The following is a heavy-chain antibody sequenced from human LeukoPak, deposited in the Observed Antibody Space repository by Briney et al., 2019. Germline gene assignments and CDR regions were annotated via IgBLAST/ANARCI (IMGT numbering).Heavy chain of an antibody. V-gene: IGHV4-39*07. J-gene: IGHJ5*02. CDR1: GGSISSGTDY. CDR3: ARADSHSYHYYGSGSPGGWFDP. D-gene: IGHD3-10*01. Sequence: SETLSLTCTVSGGSISSGTDYWGWIRQPPGAGLEWIGSIYYSGSTNYNPSLKSRVTISVDTSKNQFSLKLSSVTAADTAVYYCARADSHSYHYYGSGSPGGWFDPWGQGTLVTVSS. CDR2: IYYSGST.